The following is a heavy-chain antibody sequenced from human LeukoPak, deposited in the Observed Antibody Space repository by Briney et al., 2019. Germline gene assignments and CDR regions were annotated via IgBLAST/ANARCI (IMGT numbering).Heavy chain of an antibody. CDR1: GFTFTSSA. CDR3: ARGSAVAGPEAP. Sequence: SVKVSCKASGFTFTSSAVQWVRQARGQRLEWIGWIVVGSGNTNYAQKFQERVTITRDMSTSTAYMELSSLRSEDTAVYYCARGSAVAGPEAPWGQGTLVTVSS. V-gene: IGHV1-58*01. CDR2: IVVGSGNT. J-gene: IGHJ5*02. D-gene: IGHD6-19*01.